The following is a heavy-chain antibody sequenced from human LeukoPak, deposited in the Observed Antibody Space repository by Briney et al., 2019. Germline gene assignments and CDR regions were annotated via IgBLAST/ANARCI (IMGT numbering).Heavy chain of an antibody. J-gene: IGHJ6*02. CDR3: ARGSYYYDSSGYYYYYGMDV. D-gene: IGHD3-22*01. Sequence: PSETLSLTCTVSGGSISSYYWSWIRQPPGKGLEWIGYIYYSGSTNYNPSLKSRVTISVDTSKNQFPLKLSSVTAADTAVYYCARGSYYYDSSGYYYYYGMDVWGQGTTVTVSS. CDR1: GGSISSYY. CDR2: IYYSGST. V-gene: IGHV4-59*01.